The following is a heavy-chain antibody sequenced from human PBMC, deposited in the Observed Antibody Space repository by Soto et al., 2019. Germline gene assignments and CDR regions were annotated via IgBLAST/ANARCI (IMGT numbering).Heavy chain of an antibody. D-gene: IGHD6-25*01. CDR2: IYYSGST. J-gene: IGHJ4*02. V-gene: IGHV4-39*07. Sequence: SETLSLTCTVSGGSISSSSYYWGWIRQPPGKGLEWIGSIYYSGSTYYNPSLKSRVTISVDTSKNQFSLKLSSVTAADTAVYYCARVPLNSGGPYYFDYWGQGTLVTVSS. CDR1: GGSISSSSYY. CDR3: ARVPLNSGGPYYFDY.